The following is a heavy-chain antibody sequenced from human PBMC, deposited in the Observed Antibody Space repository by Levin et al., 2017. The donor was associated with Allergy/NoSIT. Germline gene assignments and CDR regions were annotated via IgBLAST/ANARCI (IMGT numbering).Heavy chain of an antibody. CDR1: GYTFTGYY. Sequence: GGSLRLSCKASGYTFTGYYMHWVRQAPGQGLEWMGWINPNSGGTNYAQKFQGRVTMTRDTSISTAYMELSRLRSDDTAVYYCARLSWFDPWGQGTLVTVSS. CDR3: ARLSWFDP. V-gene: IGHV1-2*02. J-gene: IGHJ5*02. CDR2: INPNSGGT.